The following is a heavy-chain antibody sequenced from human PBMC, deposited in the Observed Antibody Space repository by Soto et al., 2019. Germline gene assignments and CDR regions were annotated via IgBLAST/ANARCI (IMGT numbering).Heavy chain of an antibody. CDR1: GGSISSGGYY. CDR2: IYYSGST. J-gene: IGHJ5*02. V-gene: IGHV4-31*03. CDR3: ARVPITIFGVVSSWFDP. D-gene: IGHD3-3*01. Sequence: SETLSLTCTVSGGSISSGGYYWSWIRQHPGKGLEWIGYIYYSGSTYYNPSLKSRVTISVDTSKNQFSLKLSSVTAADTAVYYCARVPITIFGVVSSWFDPWGQGTLVTVSS.